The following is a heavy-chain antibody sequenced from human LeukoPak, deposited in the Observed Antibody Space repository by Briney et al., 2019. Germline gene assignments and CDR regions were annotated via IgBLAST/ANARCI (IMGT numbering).Heavy chain of an antibody. J-gene: IGHJ4*02. CDR3: TTVRGGSSSWNY. V-gene: IGHV3-73*01. Sequence: IRSKANSYATAYAASVKGRFTISRDDSKNTAYLQMNSLKTEDTAVYYCTTVRGGSSSWNYWGQGTLVTVSS. CDR2: IRSKANSYAT. D-gene: IGHD6-13*01.